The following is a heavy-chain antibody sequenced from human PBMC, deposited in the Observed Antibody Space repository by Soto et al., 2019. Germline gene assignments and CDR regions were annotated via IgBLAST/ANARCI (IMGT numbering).Heavy chain of an antibody. V-gene: IGHV3-7*01. Sequence: GGSLRLSCAASGFTFSSYWMYWVRQAPGKGLEWVAITNEDGSETYHVDSVEGRFSTSRDNAKNSLFLQMNNLRADDTAISYCVRDLGYHAFDIWGPGTLVTVSS. J-gene: IGHJ3*02. CDR2: TNEDGSET. CDR1: GFTFSSYW. D-gene: IGHD5-12*01. CDR3: VRDLGYHAFDI.